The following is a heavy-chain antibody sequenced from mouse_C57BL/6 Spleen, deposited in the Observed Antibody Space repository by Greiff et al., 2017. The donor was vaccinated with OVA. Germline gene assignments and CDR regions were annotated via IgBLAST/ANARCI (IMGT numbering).Heavy chain of an antibody. CDR3: ARGGGYYVNYFDY. V-gene: IGHV1-50*01. D-gene: IGHD2-3*01. J-gene: IGHJ2*01. CDR1: GYTFTSYW. Sequence: QVQLQQPGAELVKPGASVKLSCKASGYTFTSYWMQWVKQRPGQGLEWIGEIDPSDSYTNYNQKFKGKATLTVDTSSSTAYMQLSSLTSEDSAVYYCARGGGYYVNYFDYWGQGTTLTVSS. CDR2: IDPSDSYT.